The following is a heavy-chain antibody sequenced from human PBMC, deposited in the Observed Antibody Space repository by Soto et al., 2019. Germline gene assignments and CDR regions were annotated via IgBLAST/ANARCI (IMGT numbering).Heavy chain of an antibody. CDR3: VRNGRPSLYYYMDV. J-gene: IGHJ6*03. D-gene: IGHD2-8*01. CDR2: IHSGGNT. Sequence: EVQLVESGGGLVQPGGSLRLSCAASGLTVSNQYMTWVRQAPGKGLEWVSVIHSGGNTFYADSVKGRFTISRDNSKNTLYLQMNSQRTADTAVNYCVRNGRPSLYYYMDVWGKGTTVTVSS. CDR1: GLTVSNQY. V-gene: IGHV3-66*01.